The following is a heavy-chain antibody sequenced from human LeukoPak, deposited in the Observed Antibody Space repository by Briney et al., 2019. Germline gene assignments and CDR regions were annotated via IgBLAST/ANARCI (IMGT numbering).Heavy chain of an antibody. CDR2: INHSGST. Sequence: SETLSLTCAVYGGSFSGYYWSWIRQPPGKGLEWIGEINHSGSTNYNPSLKSRVTISVDTSKNQFSLKLSSVTAADTAVYYCARVWGYCSSTSCRNRGYYYYGMDVWGQGTTVTVFS. J-gene: IGHJ6*02. CDR1: GGSFSGYY. CDR3: ARVWGYCSSTSCRNRGYYYYGMDV. D-gene: IGHD2-2*01. V-gene: IGHV4-34*01.